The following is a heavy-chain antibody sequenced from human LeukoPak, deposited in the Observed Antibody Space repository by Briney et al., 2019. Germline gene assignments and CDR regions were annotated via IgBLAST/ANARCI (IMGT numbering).Heavy chain of an antibody. Sequence: GGSLRLSCAASGFTFSSYAMSWVRQAPGKGLEWVSAISGSGGSTYYADSVKGRFTISRDNSKNTLYLQMNSLRAEDTAVYYCAKAVEEIGYCSGGSCGEFDYWGQGTLVTVSS. CDR1: GFTFSSYA. CDR3: AKAVEEIGYCSGGSCGEFDY. J-gene: IGHJ4*02. D-gene: IGHD2-15*01. CDR2: ISGSGGST. V-gene: IGHV3-23*01.